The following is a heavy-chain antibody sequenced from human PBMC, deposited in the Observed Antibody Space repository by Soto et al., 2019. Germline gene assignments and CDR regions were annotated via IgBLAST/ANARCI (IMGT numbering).Heavy chain of an antibody. CDR1: GFSLTTSGEG. CDR2: IYWDDDK. J-gene: IGHJ4*02. Sequence: KESGPTVVKPTETLTLTCTFSGFSLTTSGEGVGWVRQSPGKAPEWLALIYWDDDKRYSTSLNSRLIITKDTSKNQVVLTMANVDPADTATYYCAHRVLRTVFGLVTTTAIYFDFWGPGTPVVVSS. D-gene: IGHD3-3*01. V-gene: IGHV2-5*02. CDR3: AHRVLRTVFGLVTTTAIYFDF.